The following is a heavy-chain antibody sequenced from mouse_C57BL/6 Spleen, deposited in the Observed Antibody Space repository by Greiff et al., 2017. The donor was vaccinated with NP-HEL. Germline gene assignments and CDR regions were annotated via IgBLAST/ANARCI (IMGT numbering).Heavy chain of an antibody. J-gene: IGHJ4*01. CDR2: INPSNGGT. CDR1: GYTFTSYW. Sequence: QVQLQQSGTELVKPGASVKLSCKASGYTFTSYWMHWVKQRPGQGLEWIGNINPSNGGTNYNEKFKSKATLTVDKSSSTAYMQLSSLTSEDSAVYYCARSDYDVEGDAMDDWGQGTSVTVSS. CDR3: ARSDYDVEGDAMDD. V-gene: IGHV1-53*01. D-gene: IGHD2-4*01.